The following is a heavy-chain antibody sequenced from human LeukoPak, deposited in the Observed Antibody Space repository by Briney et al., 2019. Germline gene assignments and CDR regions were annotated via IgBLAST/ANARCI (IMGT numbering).Heavy chain of an antibody. Sequence: SETLSLPCAVYGGSFSGYYWSWIRQPPGKGLEWIGEINHSGSTNYNPSLKSRVTISVDTSKNQFSLKLSSVTAADTAVYYCARGHPGRIWGQGTLVTVSS. V-gene: IGHV4-34*01. CDR2: INHSGST. D-gene: IGHD2/OR15-2a*01. J-gene: IGHJ4*02. CDR1: GGSFSGYY. CDR3: ARGHPGRI.